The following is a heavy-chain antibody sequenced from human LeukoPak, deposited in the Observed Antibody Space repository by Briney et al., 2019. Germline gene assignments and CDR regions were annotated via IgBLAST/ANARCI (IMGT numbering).Heavy chain of an antibody. Sequence: SETLSLTCTVSGGSISSYYWSWIRQPPGKGLGWIGYIYYSGSTNYNPSLKSRVTISVDTSKNQFSLKLNSVTAADTAVYYWARGPTVRDMDVWGKGTTVTVSS. CDR3: ARGPTVRDMDV. CDR2: IYYSGST. CDR1: GGSISSYY. J-gene: IGHJ6*03. V-gene: IGHV4-59*01. D-gene: IGHD4-11*01.